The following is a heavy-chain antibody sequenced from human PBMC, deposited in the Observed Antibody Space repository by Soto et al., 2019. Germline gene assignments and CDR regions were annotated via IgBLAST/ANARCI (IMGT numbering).Heavy chain of an antibody. D-gene: IGHD2-2*01. V-gene: IGHV3-23*01. CDR2: ISGSTTST. CDR1: GFTFSNYV. Sequence: GGSLRLSCAASGFTFSNYVMNWVRQAPGKGLEWVSTISGSTTSTYYTDSVKGRFTISRDNSKNTLYLHMSSLRAEDTAVYYCAKDLDRVVPESYFDYWGQGTLVTVSS. J-gene: IGHJ4*02. CDR3: AKDLDRVVPESYFDY.